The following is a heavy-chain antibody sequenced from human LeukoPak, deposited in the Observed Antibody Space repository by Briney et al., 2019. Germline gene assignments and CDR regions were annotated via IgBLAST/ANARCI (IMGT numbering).Heavy chain of an antibody. J-gene: IGHJ4*02. CDR1: GGSISSYY. V-gene: IGHV4-4*07. Sequence: SETLSLTCTVSGGSISSYYWSWIRQPAGKGLEWIGRIYISGSTNYNPSLKSRVTISVDKSKIQFSLKLSSVTAADTAVYYCARGPPYYGSGSYSYWGQGTLVTVSS. CDR2: IYISGST. CDR3: ARGPPYYGSGSYSY. D-gene: IGHD3-10*01.